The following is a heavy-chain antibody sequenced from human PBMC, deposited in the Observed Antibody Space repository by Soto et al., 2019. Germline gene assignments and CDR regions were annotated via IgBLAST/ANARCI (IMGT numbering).Heavy chain of an antibody. CDR3: ARDEIDIVVVPAAVLSYYYYGMDV. V-gene: IGHV3-30-3*01. CDR2: ISYDGSNK. CDR1: GFTFSSYA. J-gene: IGHJ6*02. Sequence: GGSLRLSCAASGFTFSSYAMHWVRQAPGKGLEWVAVISYDGSNKYYADSVKGRFTISRDNSKSTLYLQMNSLRAEDTAVYYCARDEIDIVVVPAAVLSYYYYGMDVWGQGTTVTVSS. D-gene: IGHD2-2*01.